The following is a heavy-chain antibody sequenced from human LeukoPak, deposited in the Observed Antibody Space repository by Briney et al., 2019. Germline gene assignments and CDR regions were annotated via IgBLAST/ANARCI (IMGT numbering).Heavy chain of an antibody. CDR2: ISGSGGST. V-gene: IGHV3-23*01. CDR3: AKDSRPDWQLGLIYYYYGMDV. CDR1: GFTFSSYA. Sequence: GGSLRLSCAASGFTFSSYAMSWVRQAPGKGLEWVSAISGSGGSTYYADSVKGRFTISRDNSKNTLYLQMNSLRAEDTAVYYCAKDSRPDWQLGLIYYYYGMDVWGQGTTVTVSS. J-gene: IGHJ6*02. D-gene: IGHD3-9*01.